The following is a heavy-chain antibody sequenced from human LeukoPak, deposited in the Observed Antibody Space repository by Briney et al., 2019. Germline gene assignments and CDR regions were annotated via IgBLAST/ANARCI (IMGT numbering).Heavy chain of an antibody. V-gene: IGHV3-21*01. CDR3: ARVKGIAAAVDYFDY. J-gene: IGHJ4*02. Sequence: GGSLRLSCAASGFTFSSYSMNWVRQAPGKGLEWVSSISSSSSYIYYADSVKGRFTISRDNAKNSLYLQMNSLRAEDTAVYYCARVKGIAAAVDYFDYWGQGTLVTVSS. CDR1: GFTFSSYS. D-gene: IGHD6-13*01. CDR2: ISSSSSYI.